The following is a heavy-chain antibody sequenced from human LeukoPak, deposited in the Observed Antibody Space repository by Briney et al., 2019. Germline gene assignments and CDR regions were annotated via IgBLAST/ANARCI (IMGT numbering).Heavy chain of an antibody. D-gene: IGHD1-26*01. J-gene: IGHJ4*02. CDR2: VIPLFGTA. CDR3: APGSGSYSFDY. CDR1: ETTFSSYS. Sequence: ASVKVSCKASETTFSSYSISWVRQAPGKGIEWVGGVIPLFGTADYAQKFQGRVTITADEATNTAYMELSSLRSEDTAVYYCAPGSGSYSFDYWGQGTLVTVSS. V-gene: IGHV1-69*13.